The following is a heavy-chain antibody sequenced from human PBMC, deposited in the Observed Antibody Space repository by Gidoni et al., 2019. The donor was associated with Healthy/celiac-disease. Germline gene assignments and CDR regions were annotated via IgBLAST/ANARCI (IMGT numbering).Heavy chain of an antibody. V-gene: IGHV3-66*01. CDR3: ARDFAVTPRGYFDY. CDR2: IYSGGST. Sequence: EVQLVESGGGLVQPGGSLRLSCAAPGFTVSSNYMSWVRQAPGKGLEWVSVIYSGGSTYYADSVKGRFTISRDNSKNTLYLQMNSLRAEDTAVYYCARDFAVTPRGYFDYWGQGTLVTVSS. CDR1: GFTVSSNY. D-gene: IGHD4-4*01. J-gene: IGHJ4*02.